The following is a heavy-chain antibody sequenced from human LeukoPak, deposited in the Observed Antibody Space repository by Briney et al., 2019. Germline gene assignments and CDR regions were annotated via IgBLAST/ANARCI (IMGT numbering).Heavy chain of an antibody. J-gene: IGHJ5*02. CDR2: IYYSGST. CDR1: GGSISSGGYY. Sequence: TLSLTCTVSGGSISSGGYYWSWIRQHPGKGLEWIGYIYYSGSTYYNPSLKSRVTISVDTSKNQFSLKLSSVTAADTAVYYCARDGAYCSGGSCYSFHWFDPWGQGTLVTVSS. D-gene: IGHD2-15*01. CDR3: ARDGAYCSGGSCYSFHWFDP. V-gene: IGHV4-31*03.